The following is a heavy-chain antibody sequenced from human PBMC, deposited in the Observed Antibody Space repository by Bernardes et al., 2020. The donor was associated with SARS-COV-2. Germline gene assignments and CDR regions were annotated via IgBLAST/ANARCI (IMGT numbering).Heavy chain of an antibody. D-gene: IGHD3-10*01. V-gene: IGHV1-2*04. CDR2: INPNSGGT. J-gene: IGHJ5*02. CDR3: ARGTVLLTGVVIFDP. Sequence: ASVKVSCKASGYTFTGYYMHWVRQAPGQGLEWMGWINPNSGGTNYAQKFQGWVTMTRDTSISTAYMELSRLRSDDTAVYYCARGTVLLTGVVIFDPWGQGTLVTVSS. CDR1: GYTFTGYY.